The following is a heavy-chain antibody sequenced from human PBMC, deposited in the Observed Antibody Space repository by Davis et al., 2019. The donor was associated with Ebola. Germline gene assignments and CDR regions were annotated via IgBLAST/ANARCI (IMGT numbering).Heavy chain of an antibody. Sequence: GESLKISCAASGFSFSDYAMNWVRQAPGKGLEWVAVITYDGSKKYHADSVKGRFTISRDNSKNTLYLEMNSLRAEDTAVYYCAKVLIVLMVYAPLDYWGQGTLVTVSS. V-gene: IGHV3-30*04. CDR1: GFSFSDYA. J-gene: IGHJ4*02. CDR2: ITYDGSKK. CDR3: AKVLIVLMVYAPLDY. D-gene: IGHD2-8*01.